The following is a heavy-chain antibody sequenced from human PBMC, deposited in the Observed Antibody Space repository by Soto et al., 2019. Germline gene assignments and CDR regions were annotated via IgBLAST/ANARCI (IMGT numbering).Heavy chain of an antibody. CDR1: GDRVSSNGGA. J-gene: IGHJ5*02. D-gene: IGHD3-10*01. V-gene: IGHV6-1*01. CDR2: TYYRSKWYN. CDR3: ATSAWGDWFDP. Sequence: HTLSVTCAISGDRVSSNGGALNWIRPSPSRGLEWLGRTYYRSKWYNDYAVSVKSRITINPDTSKNQSSLQLNSVTPEDTAVYSWATSAWGDWFDPLGQGTLVTVFS.